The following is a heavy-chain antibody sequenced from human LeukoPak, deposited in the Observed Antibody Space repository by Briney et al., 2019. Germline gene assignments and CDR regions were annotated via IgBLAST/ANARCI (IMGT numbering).Heavy chain of an antibody. D-gene: IGHD3-22*01. CDR2: IYHSGST. CDR3: ARDKFYDSSGSSLWFDP. CDR1: GYSISSGYY. Sequence: SETLSLTCTVSGYSISSGYYWGWIRQPPGKGLEWIGSIYHSGSTYYNPSLKSRVTISVDTSKNQFSLKLSSVTAADTAVYYSARDKFYDSSGSSLWFDPWGQGTLVTVSS. J-gene: IGHJ5*02. V-gene: IGHV4-38-2*02.